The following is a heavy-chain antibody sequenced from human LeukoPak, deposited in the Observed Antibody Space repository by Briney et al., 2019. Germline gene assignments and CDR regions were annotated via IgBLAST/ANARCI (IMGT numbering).Heavy chain of an antibody. J-gene: IGHJ5*02. CDR2: ISGGGANT. CDR1: GFTFSSYA. D-gene: IGHD5-18*01. Sequence: GGSLRLSCAASGFTFSSYAMSWVRQAPGKGLEWVSGISGGGANTYYADSVKGRFTISRDNSKNTLYLQMNSLRVEDTAVYYCASTANNWFDPWGQGTLVTVSS. V-gene: IGHV3-23*01. CDR3: ASTANNWFDP.